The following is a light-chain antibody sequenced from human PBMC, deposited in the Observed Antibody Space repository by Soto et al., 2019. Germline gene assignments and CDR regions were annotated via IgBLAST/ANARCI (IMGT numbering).Light chain of an antibody. CDR2: SDD. CDR3: AVWDDNVNDPL. J-gene: IGLJ3*02. V-gene: IGLV1-44*01. CDR1: DSNIGRYS. Sequence: QSVLTQPPSLSGAPGQRVTISCSGSDSNIGRYSVNWYQHFPGTAPKIVIYSDDYRPSGVPDRFSGSKSGTSASLAISGLQSDDEADYYCAVWDDNVNDPLFGGGTKLTVL.